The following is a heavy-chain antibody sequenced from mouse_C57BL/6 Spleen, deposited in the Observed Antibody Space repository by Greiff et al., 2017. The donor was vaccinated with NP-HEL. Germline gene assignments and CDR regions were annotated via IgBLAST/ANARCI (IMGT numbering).Heavy chain of an antibody. J-gene: IGHJ3*01. Sequence: DVHLVESGGGLVKPGGSLKLSCAASGFTFSSYAMSWFRQTPERRLEWVATISDGGSYTYYPDNVKGRFTISRDNAKNNLYLQMSHLKSEDTAMYYCARDWDYGGFAYWGQGTLVTVSA. CDR1: GFTFSSYA. CDR2: ISDGGSYT. V-gene: IGHV5-4*01. CDR3: ARDWDYGGFAY. D-gene: IGHD1-1*02.